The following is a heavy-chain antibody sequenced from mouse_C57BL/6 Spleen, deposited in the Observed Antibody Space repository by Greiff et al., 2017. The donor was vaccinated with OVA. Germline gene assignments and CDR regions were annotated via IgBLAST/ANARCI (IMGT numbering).Heavy chain of an antibody. CDR3: ARDSSGYSPFAY. J-gene: IGHJ3*01. D-gene: IGHD3-2*02. CDR1: GYTFTSYW. V-gene: IGHV1-53*01. Sequence: QVQLQQPGTELVKPGASVKLSCKASGYTFTSYWMHWVKQRPGQGLEWIGNINPSNGGTNYNEKFKSKATLTVDTASSTAYMQLSSLTSEASAVYSSARDSSGYSPFAYWGQGTLVTVSA. CDR2: INPSNGGT.